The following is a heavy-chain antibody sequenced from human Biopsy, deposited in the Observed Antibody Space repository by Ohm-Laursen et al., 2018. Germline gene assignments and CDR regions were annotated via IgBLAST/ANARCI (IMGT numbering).Heavy chain of an antibody. V-gene: IGHV1-2*02. CDR1: GYMFTGYH. Sequence: GASVKVSCKASGYMFTGYHVHWVRQAPGQGLEWMGWINAKTGDTNYAQKFQSRVTMTRDTSISTAYVDLSSLRSDDTAVYYCTRGGYYYDSLAYYYWFDPWGQGTLVTVSS. CDR2: INAKTGDT. J-gene: IGHJ5*02. CDR3: TRGGYYYDSLAYYYWFDP. D-gene: IGHD3-22*01.